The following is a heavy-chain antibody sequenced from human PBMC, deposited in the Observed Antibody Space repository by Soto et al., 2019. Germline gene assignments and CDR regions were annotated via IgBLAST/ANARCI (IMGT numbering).Heavy chain of an antibody. Sequence: ESGGDLVQPGGSLRLSCAASGFTFSNYWMSWVRQAPGKGPEWVANIKQDGSEKNYVDSVEGRFTISRDNAKNSLYLQMNSLRAEDTAVYYCATYAHHTFDSWGQGTLVTVSS. V-gene: IGHV3-7*01. CDR3: ATYAHHTFDS. J-gene: IGHJ5*01. CDR1: GFTFSNYW. CDR2: IKQDGSEK. D-gene: IGHD3-16*01.